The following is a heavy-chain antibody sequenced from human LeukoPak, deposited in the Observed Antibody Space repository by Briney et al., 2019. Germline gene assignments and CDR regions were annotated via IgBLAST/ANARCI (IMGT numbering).Heavy chain of an antibody. CDR1: GFTFSSYG. V-gene: IGHV3-30*03. CDR3: ARANGQLWTTPDY. J-gene: IGHJ4*02. Sequence: PGGSLRLSCAASGFTFSSYGMHWVRQPQGEGLEWVAVISYDGSKKSSAESVKGRFTISRDSSKNTLYLQMNSLRPEDTAVYFCARANGQLWTTPDYWGQGTLVTISS. D-gene: IGHD5-18*01. CDR2: ISYDGSKK.